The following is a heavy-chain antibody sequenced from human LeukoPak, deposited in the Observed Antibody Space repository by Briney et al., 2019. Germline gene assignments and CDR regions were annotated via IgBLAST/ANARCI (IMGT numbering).Heavy chain of an antibody. J-gene: IGHJ4*02. V-gene: IGHV3-9*01. D-gene: IGHD4-17*01. CDR3: AKDDYSDRFNYFDY. CDR1: GFTFDGYA. CDR2: ISWNSGSI. Sequence: GGSLRLSCAASGFTFDGYAMHWVRQAPGKGLEWVSGISWNSGSIGYADSVKGRFTISRDNAKNSLYLQMNSLRAEDTALYYCAKDDYSDRFNYFDYWGQGTLVTVSS.